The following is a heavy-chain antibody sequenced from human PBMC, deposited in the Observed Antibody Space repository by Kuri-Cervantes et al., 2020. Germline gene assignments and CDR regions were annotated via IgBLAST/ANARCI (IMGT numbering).Heavy chain of an antibody. D-gene: IGHD6-13*01. CDR2: INPNSGGT. CDR3: ATGPPSPHYLSSRYRDYFHF. V-gene: IGHV1-2*02. CDR1: GYIFTAYY. Sequence: ASVKVSCKASGYIFTAYYIHWVRQAPGQGLEWMGWINPNSGGTNYGQNFQGRVTMTRDTSISTTYMELSSLRSDDTAVYYCATGPPSPHYLSSRYRDYFHFWGQGTLVTVSS. J-gene: IGHJ4*02.